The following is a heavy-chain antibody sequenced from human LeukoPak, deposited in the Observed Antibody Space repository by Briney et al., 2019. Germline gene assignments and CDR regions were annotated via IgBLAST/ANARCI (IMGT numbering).Heavy chain of an antibody. Sequence: ASEKVSCKASGCTFSSYAISWVRQAPGQGLEWMGRIIPIFGTANYAQKFQGRVTITTDESTSTAYMELRSLRSEDTAVYYCARFSGSLASFHYWAQGTLVTVSS. D-gene: IGHD1-26*01. V-gene: IGHV1-69*05. J-gene: IGHJ4*02. CDR1: GCTFSSYA. CDR3: ARFSGSLASFHY. CDR2: IIPIFGTA.